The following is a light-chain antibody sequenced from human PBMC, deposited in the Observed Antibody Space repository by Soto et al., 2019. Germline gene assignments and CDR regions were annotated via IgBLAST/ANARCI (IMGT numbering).Light chain of an antibody. CDR3: LQDYSYPWT. CDR2: GAS. Sequence: AIQMTQSPSSLSASVGDRVTITCRASQGIRYALGWYQQKPGKAPNLLIYGASRLQSGVPSRFSGSGGGTDFTLSISSLQPEDFATYYCLQDYSYPWTFGQGTKVEI. J-gene: IGKJ1*01. V-gene: IGKV1-6*01. CDR1: QGIRYA.